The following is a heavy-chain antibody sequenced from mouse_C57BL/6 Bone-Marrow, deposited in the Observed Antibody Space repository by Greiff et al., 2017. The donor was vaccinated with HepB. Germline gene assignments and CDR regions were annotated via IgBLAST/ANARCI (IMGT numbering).Heavy chain of an antibody. Sequence: EVQGVESGGGLVQPGGSMKLSCVASGFTFSNYWMNWVRQSPEKGLEWVAQIRLKSDNYATHYAESVKGRFTISRDDSKSSVYLQMNNLRAEDTGIYYCTSLKGYSKVDYWGQGTTLTVSS. CDR2: IRLKSDNYAT. J-gene: IGHJ2*01. CDR3: TSLKGYSKVDY. V-gene: IGHV6-3*01. CDR1: GFTFSNYW. D-gene: IGHD2-5*01.